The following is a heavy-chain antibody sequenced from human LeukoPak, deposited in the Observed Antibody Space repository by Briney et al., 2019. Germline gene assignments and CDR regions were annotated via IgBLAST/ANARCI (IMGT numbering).Heavy chain of an antibody. J-gene: IGHJ4*02. V-gene: IGHV3-23*01. CDR3: AKFPVGYCSSTSCYE. CDR1: GFTFSSYA. D-gene: IGHD2-2*01. Sequence: GGSLRLSCAASGFTFSSYAMSWVRQAPGKGLEWVSAISGSGGSTYYADSVKGRFTISRDNSKNTLYLQMNSLRAEDTAVYYCAKFPVGYCSSTSCYEWGQGTLVAVSS. CDR2: ISGSGGST.